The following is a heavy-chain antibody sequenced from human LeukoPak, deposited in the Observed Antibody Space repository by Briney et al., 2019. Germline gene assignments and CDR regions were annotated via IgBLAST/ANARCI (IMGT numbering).Heavy chain of an antibody. Sequence: QPGGSLRLSCAASGFTFSSYAMSWVRQAPGKGPEWVSAISGGGGATFYADSVKGRFTISRDNSKNTLYLQMNGLRAEDTAVYYCAKDRRGNAPRGAFDIWGQGTMVTVSS. CDR3: AKDRRGNAPRGAFDI. D-gene: IGHD1-1*01. CDR2: ISGGGGAT. J-gene: IGHJ3*02. V-gene: IGHV3-23*01. CDR1: GFTFSSYA.